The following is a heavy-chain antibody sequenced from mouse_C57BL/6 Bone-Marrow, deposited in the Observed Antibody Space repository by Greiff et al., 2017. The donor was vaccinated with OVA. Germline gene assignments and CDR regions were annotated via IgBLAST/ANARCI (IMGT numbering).Heavy chain of an antibody. CDR2: IWRGGST. D-gene: IGHD2-3*01. CDR3: AKGYGYYPFYYAMDY. CDR1: GFSLTSYG. V-gene: IGHV2-5*01. Sequence: VQLVESGPGLVQPSQSLSITCTVSGFSLTSYGVHWVRQSPGKGLEWLGVIWRGGSTDYNAAFMSRLSITKDNSKSQVFFKMNSLQADDTAIYYCAKGYGYYPFYYAMDYWGQGTSVTVSS. J-gene: IGHJ4*01.